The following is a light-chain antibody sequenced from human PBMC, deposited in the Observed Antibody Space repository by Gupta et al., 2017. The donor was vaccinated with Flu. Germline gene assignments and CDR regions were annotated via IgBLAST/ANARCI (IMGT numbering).Light chain of an antibody. Sequence: DIQFTQSPSFLAASVGDRVTITCRASQDINSYLAWYQQKPGKAPRLLIYTASTLQVGVPSRFSGSGSETEFTLTISSLQPEDFATYYCQQLNSYPQTFGQGTKLEIK. CDR2: TAS. CDR3: QQLNSYPQT. V-gene: IGKV1-9*01. CDR1: QDINSY. J-gene: IGKJ1*01.